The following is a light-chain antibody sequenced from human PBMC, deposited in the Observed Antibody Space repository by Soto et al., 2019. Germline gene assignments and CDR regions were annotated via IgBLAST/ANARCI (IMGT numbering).Light chain of an antibody. V-gene: IGLV2-23*01. Sequence: QSALTQPASVSGSPGQSITISCTGTSSDVGSYNLVSWYQQHPGKAPKLMIYEGSKRPSGGSNSFSGSKSGNTASLTISGLQAEDEADYYCFSYAGSSTPVVFGGGTKLTVL. J-gene: IGLJ2*01. CDR2: EGS. CDR1: SSDVGSYNL. CDR3: FSYAGSSTPVV.